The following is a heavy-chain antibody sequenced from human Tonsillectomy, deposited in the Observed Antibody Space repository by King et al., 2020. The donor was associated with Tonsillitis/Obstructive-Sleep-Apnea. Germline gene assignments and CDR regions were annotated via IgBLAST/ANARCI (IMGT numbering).Heavy chain of an antibody. CDR3: ATDRDTAMAFDY. V-gene: IGHV1-24*01. J-gene: IGHJ4*02. Sequence: VQLVESGAEVKKPGASVKVSCKVSGYTLTELSMHWVRQAPGKGLEWMGGFDPEDGETIYAQKFQGRVTMTEDTSPDTAYMELSSLTSEDTAVYYCATDRDTAMAFDYWGQGTLVTVSS. CDR1: GYTLTELS. D-gene: IGHD5-18*01. CDR2: FDPEDGET.